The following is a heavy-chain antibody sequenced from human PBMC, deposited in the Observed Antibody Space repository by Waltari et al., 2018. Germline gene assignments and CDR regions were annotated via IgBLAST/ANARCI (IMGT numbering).Heavy chain of an antibody. D-gene: IGHD2-2*01. CDR2: IDLGDSDT. V-gene: IGHV5-51*01. Sequence: EIHLVQSGAEVKTPGESLKISCKASGYSFNTYWIGWVRQMPGKGLEWMGSIDLGDSDTRYSPSFQGQVPIAADKPITTAYVQWSSLRASDTAIYYCARLGGYCSSTRCLDDAFDIWGQGTMVIVSS. CDR3: ARLGGYCSSTRCLDDAFDI. CDR1: GYSFNTYW. J-gene: IGHJ3*02.